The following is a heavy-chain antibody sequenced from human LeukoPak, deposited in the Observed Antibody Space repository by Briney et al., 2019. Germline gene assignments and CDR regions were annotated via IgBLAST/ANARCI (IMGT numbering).Heavy chain of an antibody. J-gene: IGHJ4*02. CDR3: ARDSTILLWFGEPLDY. V-gene: IGHV3-30*04. Sequence: GRSLRLSCAASEFTFSSYAMHWVRQAPGKGLEWVAVISYDGSNKYYADSVKGRFTISRDNSKNTLYLQMNSLRAEDTAVYYCARDSTILLWFGEPLDYWGQGTLVTVSS. CDR1: EFTFSSYA. CDR2: ISYDGSNK. D-gene: IGHD3-10*01.